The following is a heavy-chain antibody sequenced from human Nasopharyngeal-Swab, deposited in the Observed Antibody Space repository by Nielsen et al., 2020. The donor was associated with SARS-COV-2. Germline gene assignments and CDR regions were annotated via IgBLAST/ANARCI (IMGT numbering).Heavy chain of an antibody. V-gene: IGHV1-3*01. CDR2: INVGYGNT. Sequence: ASVKVSCKTSGYTFTSYAMHWVRQAPGQSLEWMGWINVGYGNTKYSQKFQGRLTITRDTSASTAYMELSSLRSEDTAVYYCVRGLLWFGELSWFDPWGQGTLVTVSS. CDR1: GYTFTSYA. J-gene: IGHJ5*02. D-gene: IGHD3-10*01. CDR3: VRGLLWFGELSWFDP.